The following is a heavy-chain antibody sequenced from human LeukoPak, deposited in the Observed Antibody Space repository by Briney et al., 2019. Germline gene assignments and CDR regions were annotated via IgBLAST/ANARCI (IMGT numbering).Heavy chain of an antibody. CDR3: ARDYDYEDAGGFDY. D-gene: IGHD3-22*01. V-gene: IGHV3-23*01. J-gene: IGHJ4*02. CDR2: ISASGGST. CDR1: GFTFSSYA. Sequence: GGSLRLSCAASGFTFSSYAMSWVRQAPGKGLEWVSAISASGGSTYYADSVKGRFTISRDNSKNTLYLQMNSLRAEDTAVYYCARDYDYEDAGGFDYWGQGTLVTVSS.